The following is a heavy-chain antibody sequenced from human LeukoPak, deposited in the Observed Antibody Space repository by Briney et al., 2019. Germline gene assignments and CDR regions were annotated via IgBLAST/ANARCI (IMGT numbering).Heavy chain of an antibody. J-gene: IGHJ5*02. CDR2: IYYSGST. V-gene: IGHV4-59*01. CDR3: ARASSSWYWFDP. D-gene: IGHD6-13*01. CDR1: GGSISSYY. Sequence: SETLSLTCTVSGGSISSYYWSWVRQPPGKGLEGIGYIYYSGSTNYNPSLTSRVTISVDTSKNQFSLKLSSVTAEDTAVYYCARASSSWYWFDPWGQGTLVTVSS.